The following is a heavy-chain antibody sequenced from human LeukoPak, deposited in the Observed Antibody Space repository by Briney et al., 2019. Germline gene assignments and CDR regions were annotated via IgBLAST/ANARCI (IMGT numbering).Heavy chain of an antibody. J-gene: IGHJ4*02. V-gene: IGHV4-59*12. CDR1: GSSISSYY. CDR3: ARDSPPAHCSGGSCYFDH. D-gene: IGHD2-15*01. Sequence: SETLSLTCTVSGSSISSYYWSWIRQPPGKGLEWIGYIYYSGSTNYNPSLKSRVTISVDTPKNQFSLKLSSVTAADTAVYYCARDSPPAHCSGGSCYFDHWGQGTLVTVSS. CDR2: IYYSGST.